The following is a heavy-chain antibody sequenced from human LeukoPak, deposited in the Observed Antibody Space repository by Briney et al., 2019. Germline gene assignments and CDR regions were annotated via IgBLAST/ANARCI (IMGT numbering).Heavy chain of an antibody. CDR2: INWNCGST. Sequence: GGSLRLSCAASGFTFDDYGMSWVRQAPGKGLEWVSGINWNCGSTGYADSVKGRFTISRDNAKNSLYLQMNSLRAEDTALYYCARLGYCSSTSCYVNYYYYMDVWGKGTTVTVSS. CDR1: GFTFDDYG. D-gene: IGHD2-2*01. V-gene: IGHV3-20*04. J-gene: IGHJ6*03. CDR3: ARLGYCSSTSCYVNYYYYMDV.